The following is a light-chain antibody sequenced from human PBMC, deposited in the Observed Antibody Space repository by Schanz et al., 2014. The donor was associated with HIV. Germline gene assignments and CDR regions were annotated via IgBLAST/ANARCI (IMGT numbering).Light chain of an antibody. CDR1: NSDISTYNY. Sequence: QSALTQPPSASGSPGQSVTISCTGINSDISTYNYVSWYQQHPGKAPNLMIYDVNKRPSAVPDRFSGSKSGTSVFLAITGLQAEDEADYYCLSYDRSLSGPYVFGTGTKLTVL. CDR3: LSYDRSLSGPYV. J-gene: IGLJ1*01. CDR2: DVN. V-gene: IGLV2-8*01.